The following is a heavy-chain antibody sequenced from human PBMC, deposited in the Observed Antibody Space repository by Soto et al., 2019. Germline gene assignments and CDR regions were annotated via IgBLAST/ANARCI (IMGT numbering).Heavy chain of an antibody. V-gene: IGHV4-34*01. D-gene: IGHD4-17*01. CDR2: INDSGTT. CDR1: GGPLTDYY. CDR3: ARNDYGDYALGFWFDP. J-gene: IGHJ5*02. Sequence: WETLSLTCAVSGGPLTDYYWSWIRQAPGMRLEWIGEINDSGTTNYNPSLESRVTISVDSSKNQFSLKVQSVTAADTAVYYCARNDYGDYALGFWFDPWGQGTQVTVSS.